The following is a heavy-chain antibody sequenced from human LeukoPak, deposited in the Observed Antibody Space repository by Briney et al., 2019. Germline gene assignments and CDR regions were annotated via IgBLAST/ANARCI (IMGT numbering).Heavy chain of an antibody. V-gene: IGHV3-11*04. CDR2: ISSSGNTI. J-gene: IGHJ4*02. D-gene: IGHD3-22*01. Sequence: GGSLRLSCAASGFTVSDYYMSWIRQTPGKGLEWVSYISSSGNTIYYADSVKGRFTTSRDNARNSLYLQMNTLRAEDTAVYYCARGPWDYYDSSNYRTFDYWGQGTLVTVSS. CDR1: GFTVSDYY. CDR3: ARGPWDYYDSSNYRTFDY.